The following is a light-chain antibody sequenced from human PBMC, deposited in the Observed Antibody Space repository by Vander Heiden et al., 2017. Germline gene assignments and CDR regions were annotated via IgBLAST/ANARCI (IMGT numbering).Light chain of an antibody. V-gene: IGLV3-10*01. CDR3: NSADSSGNHRV. CDR2: EDS. J-gene: IGLJ2*01. Sequence: SYELTQPPSVSVSPGQTARITCPGDALPKKYAYWYQQKSGQAPVLVIYEDSKRPSRIPESFSGSSSGTMATLTISEAQVEDEADYYCNSADSSGNHRVVGGWTKLTGL. CDR1: ALPKKY.